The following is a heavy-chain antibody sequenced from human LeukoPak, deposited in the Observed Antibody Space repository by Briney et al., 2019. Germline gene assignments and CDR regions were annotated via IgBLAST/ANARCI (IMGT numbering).Heavy chain of an antibody. V-gene: IGHV1-8*01. D-gene: IGHD3-3*01. CDR1: GYTFTSYD. Sequence: ASVKVSCKASGYTFTSYDINWVRQATGQGLEWMGWMNPNSGNTGYAQKFQGRDTMTRNTSISTAYMELSSLRSDDTAVYYCARPNYDFPALDYWGQGTLVTVSS. CDR2: MNPNSGNT. CDR3: ARPNYDFPALDY. J-gene: IGHJ4*02.